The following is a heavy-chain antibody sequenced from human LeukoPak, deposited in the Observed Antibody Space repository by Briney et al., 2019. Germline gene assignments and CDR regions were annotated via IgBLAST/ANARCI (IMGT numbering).Heavy chain of an antibody. D-gene: IGHD6-13*01. CDR2: IKTDGSEK. V-gene: IGHV3-7*05. CDR1: GFTFRSYW. Sequence: PGGSLRLSCAASGFTFRSYWMSWVRQAPGKGLEWVANIKTDGSEKYYVDSVKGRFTISRDNAKNSLYLQMDSLRADDTALYYCARDGAAAGNDFDFWGQGTLVTVSS. CDR3: ARDGAAAGNDFDF. J-gene: IGHJ4*02.